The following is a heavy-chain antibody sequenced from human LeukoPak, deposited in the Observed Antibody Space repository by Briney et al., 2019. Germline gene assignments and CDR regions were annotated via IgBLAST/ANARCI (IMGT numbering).Heavy chain of an antibody. CDR2: IYYSGST. J-gene: IGHJ6*03. CDR1: GGSISSYY. V-gene: IGHV4-59*01. Sequence: PSETLSLTCTVSGGSISSYYWSWIRQPPGKGLEWIGYIYYSGSTNYNPSLKSRVTISVDTSKNQFSLKLSSVTAADTAVYYCARDDYGDGYYYYMDVWGKGTTVTVSS. CDR3: ARDDYGDGYYYYMDV. D-gene: IGHD4-17*01.